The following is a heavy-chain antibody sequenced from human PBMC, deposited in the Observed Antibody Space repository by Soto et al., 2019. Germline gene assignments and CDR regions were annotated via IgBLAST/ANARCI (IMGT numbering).Heavy chain of an antibody. Sequence: QVQLVESGGGVVQPGRSLRLSCAASGFTFSSYGMHWVRQAPGKGLEWVAVISYDGSNKYYADSVKGRFTTSRDNSKNTLYLQMNSLRAEDTAVYYCAKDRGGSWPYDAFDIWGQGTMVTVSS. J-gene: IGHJ3*02. D-gene: IGHD2-15*01. CDR3: AKDRGGSWPYDAFDI. CDR1: GFTFSSYG. CDR2: ISYDGSNK. V-gene: IGHV3-30*18.